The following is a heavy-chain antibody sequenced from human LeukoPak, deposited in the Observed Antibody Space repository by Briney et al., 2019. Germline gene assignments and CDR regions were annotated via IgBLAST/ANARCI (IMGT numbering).Heavy chain of an antibody. CDR1: GFAFSDYY. CDR2: ISSSGSTI. Sequence: GGSLRLSCAASGFAFSDYYMSWIRQAPGKGLAWVSYISSSGSTIYYADSVKGRFTISRGNAKNSLVLQMNSLRVEDTAVYYCARDWRASPRNDYWGQGTLVTVSS. V-gene: IGHV3-11*04. J-gene: IGHJ4*02. CDR3: ARDWRASPRNDY.